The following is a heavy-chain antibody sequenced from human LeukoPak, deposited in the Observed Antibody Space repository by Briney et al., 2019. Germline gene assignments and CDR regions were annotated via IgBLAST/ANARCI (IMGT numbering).Heavy chain of an antibody. CDR1: GGTFSSYA. D-gene: IGHD1-26*01. CDR2: IIPILGIA. Sequence: SVKVSCKASGGTFSSYAISWVRQAPGQGLEWMGRIIPILGIANYAQKFQGRVTITADKSTSTAYMELSSLRSEDTAVYCCARDLGDWELLTVGFDYWGQGTLVTVSS. J-gene: IGHJ4*02. V-gene: IGHV1-69*04. CDR3: ARDLGDWELLTVGFDY.